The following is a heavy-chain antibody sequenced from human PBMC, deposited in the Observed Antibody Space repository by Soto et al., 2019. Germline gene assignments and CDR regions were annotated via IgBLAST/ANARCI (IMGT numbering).Heavy chain of an antibody. CDR1: VGSISIFY. J-gene: IGHJ5*02. Sequence: SENLSITCTFSVGSISIFYWGWIRQPPGKGLEWIGYIHYSGTTNYNPSLKSRVTISVDTSKNQFSLKLSSLTAADTARYYCAGLAGWGGFDPWGQGTLVTVSS. CDR2: IHYSGTT. D-gene: IGHD3-10*01. CDR3: AGLAGWGGFDP. V-gene: IGHV4-59*01.